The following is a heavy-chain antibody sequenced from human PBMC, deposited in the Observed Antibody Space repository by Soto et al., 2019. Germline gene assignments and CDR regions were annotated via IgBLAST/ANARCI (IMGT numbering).Heavy chain of an antibody. CDR1: QYTFTNYY. D-gene: IGHD6-19*01. CDR3: ATSSDWSHLLDY. J-gene: IGHJ4*02. V-gene: IGHV1-2*02. Sequence: ASVKVSCKASQYTFTNYYLHWVRQAPGQRPEWMGWINNGGGTIYAQKFQGGLTMTRDTSITTAYMELSRLSSDDTAFYYCATSSDWSHLLDYWGQGTLVTVSS. CDR2: INNGGGT.